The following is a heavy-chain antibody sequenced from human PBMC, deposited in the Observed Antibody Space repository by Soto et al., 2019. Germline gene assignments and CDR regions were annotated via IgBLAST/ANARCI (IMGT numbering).Heavy chain of an antibody. CDR1: GFTFSSHG. J-gene: IGHJ6*02. V-gene: IGHV3-33*01. CDR2: IWYDGSNK. Sequence: GGSLRLSCVASGFTFSSHGMHWVRQAPGKGLEWVAVIWYDGSNKYQADSVKGRFTISRDNSKNTLYLQMNSLRVDDTAVYYCARWGDDKRMDVWGQGTTVTVSS. D-gene: IGHD2-21*01. CDR3: ARWGDDKRMDV.